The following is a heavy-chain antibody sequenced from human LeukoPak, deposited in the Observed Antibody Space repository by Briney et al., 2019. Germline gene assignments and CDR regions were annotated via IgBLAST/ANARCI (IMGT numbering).Heavy chain of an antibody. V-gene: IGHV4-59*08. J-gene: IGHJ5*02. Sequence: SETLSLTCTVSGGSISSYYWSWIRQPPGKGLEWIGYIYYSGSTNYNPSLKNRVTISVDTSKNQFFLKLSAVTAADTAVYYCARHVWGIAVAGTSDWFDPWGQGTLVAVSS. CDR1: GGSISSYY. D-gene: IGHD6-19*01. CDR3: ARHVWGIAVAGTSDWFDP. CDR2: IYYSGST.